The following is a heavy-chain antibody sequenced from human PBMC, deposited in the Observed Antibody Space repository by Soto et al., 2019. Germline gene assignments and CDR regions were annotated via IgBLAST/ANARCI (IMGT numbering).Heavy chain of an antibody. V-gene: IGHV3-30-3*01. CDR3: ARGDREDIAVVIGVRPGEYGVDV. J-gene: IGHJ6*02. Sequence: QVQLVESGGDVVQPGRSLRLSCAASGFTFSSYAMHWVRQAPGKGLECVAVISYDGSNRFYRDYVKGRFTISRDNSKNTVHLQINSLTYEDTAVYYCARGDREDIAVVIGVRPGEYGVDVWGQGTTVTVSS. CDR2: ISYDGSNR. D-gene: IGHD2-15*01. CDR1: GFTFSSYA.